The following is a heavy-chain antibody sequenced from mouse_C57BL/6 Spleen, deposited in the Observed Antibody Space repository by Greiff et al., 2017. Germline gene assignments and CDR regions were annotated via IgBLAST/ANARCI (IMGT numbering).Heavy chain of an antibody. CDR1: GYTFPDYE. D-gene: IGHD1-1*01. V-gene: IGHV1-15*01. Sequence: VQLQQFGAELLRPGASVTLSCKASGYTFPDYEMHWVKQTPVHGLEWIGAIDPETGGTAYNQKFKGKAILTADKSSSTAYMELRSLTSEDSAVYYCAYYGFAYWGQGTLVTVSA. CDR3: AYYGFAY. CDR2: IDPETGGT. J-gene: IGHJ3*01.